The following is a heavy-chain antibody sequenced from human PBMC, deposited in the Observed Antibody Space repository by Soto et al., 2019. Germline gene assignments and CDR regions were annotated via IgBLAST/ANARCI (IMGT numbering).Heavy chain of an antibody. CDR1: GYSFTSYW. Sequence: GESLKIPCKGSGYSFTSYWITWVRQMPGKGLEWMGRIDPSDSYTNYSPSFQGHVTISADKSISTAYLQWSSLKASDTAMYYCARHRPGDSSGYSAFDIWGQGTMVTGSS. D-gene: IGHD3-22*01. CDR2: IDPSDSYT. J-gene: IGHJ3*02. CDR3: ARHRPGDSSGYSAFDI. V-gene: IGHV5-10-1*01.